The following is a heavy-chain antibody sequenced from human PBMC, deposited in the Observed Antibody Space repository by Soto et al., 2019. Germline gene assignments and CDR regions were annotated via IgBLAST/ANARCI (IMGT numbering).Heavy chain of an antibody. J-gene: IGHJ4*02. V-gene: IGHV3-7*01. CDR2: IKEDGSEK. CDR1: GFTFSTSW. CDR3: VRDRGYNAFDY. Sequence: EVQLVESGGGLVQPGGSLRLSCAASGFTFSTSWMNWVRQAPGKGLEWVAGIKEDGSEKYYVDSVKGRFTISKDNAENSLELHMNRLRVEDTAVYYCVRDRGYNAFDYWGLGTLDTVSS. D-gene: IGHD5-18*01.